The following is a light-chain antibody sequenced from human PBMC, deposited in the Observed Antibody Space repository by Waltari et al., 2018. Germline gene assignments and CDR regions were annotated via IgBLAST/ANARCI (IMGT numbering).Light chain of an antibody. CDR3: QQRSKWPRT. CDR2: DAS. J-gene: IGKJ1*01. Sequence: EIVLTQSPATLSLSPGERATLACRASQSISSDLGGYQQKPGQAPRLLIYDASNRATGIPARFRGSGSGTDFTLTISSLEPEDIAVYYCQQRSKWPRTFGQGTKVEIK. CDR1: QSISSD. V-gene: IGKV3-11*01.